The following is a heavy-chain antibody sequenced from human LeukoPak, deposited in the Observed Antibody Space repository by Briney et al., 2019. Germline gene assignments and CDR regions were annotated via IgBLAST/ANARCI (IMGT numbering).Heavy chain of an antibody. CDR3: AKERIGYCSSTSCYSPFDY. J-gene: IGHJ4*02. Sequence: LPGGSLRLSCAASGFTFSSYGMHWVRQAPGKGLEWVAFIRYDGSNKYYADSVKGRFTISRDNSKNTLYLQMNSLRAEDTAVYYCAKERIGYCSSTSCYSPFDYWGQGTLVTVSS. V-gene: IGHV3-30*02. CDR1: GFTFSSYG. D-gene: IGHD2-2*01. CDR2: IRYDGSNK.